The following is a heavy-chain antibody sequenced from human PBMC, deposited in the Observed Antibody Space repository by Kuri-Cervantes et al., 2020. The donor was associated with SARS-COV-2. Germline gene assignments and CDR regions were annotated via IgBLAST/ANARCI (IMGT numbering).Heavy chain of an antibody. CDR2: IRSKANSYAT. D-gene: IGHD5-18*01. CDR1: GFTFSGSA. CDR3: TTDLGAAMVGTNDAFDI. V-gene: IGHV3-73*01. J-gene: IGHJ3*02. Sequence: GESLKISCAASGFTFSGSAMHWVRQASGKGLEWVGRIRSKANSYATAYAASVKGRFTISRDDSKNTAYLQMNSLKTEDTAVYYCTTDLGAAMVGTNDAFDIWGQGTMVTVSS.